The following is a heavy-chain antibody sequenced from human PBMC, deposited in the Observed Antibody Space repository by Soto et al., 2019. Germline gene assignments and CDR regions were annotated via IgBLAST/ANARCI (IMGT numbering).Heavy chain of an antibody. Sequence: GGSLRLSCAASGFTFSSYGMHWVRQAPGKGLEWVAVIWYDGSNKYYADSVKGRFTISRDNSKNTLYLQMNSLRAEDTAVYYCARDASTVTVEYFQHWGQGTLVTVSS. CDR3: ARDASTVTVEYFQH. J-gene: IGHJ1*01. CDR1: GFTFSSYG. V-gene: IGHV3-33*01. CDR2: IWYDGSNK. D-gene: IGHD4-17*01.